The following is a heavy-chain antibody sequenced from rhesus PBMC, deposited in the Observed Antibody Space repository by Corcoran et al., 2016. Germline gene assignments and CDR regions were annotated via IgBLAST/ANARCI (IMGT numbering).Heavy chain of an antibody. CDR3: AKDPRRGSPGLDS. J-gene: IGHJ6*01. CDR2: IDPSDSDT. CDR1: GDSFTSYW. V-gene: IGHV5-2*01. Sequence: EVQLVQSGAEVKRPGESLKISCKTSGDSFTSYWISWVRQMPGKGLEWMGAIDPSDSDTRYSPSFQGQVTISADKSISTAYLQWSSLKASDSATYYCAKDPRRGSPGLDSWGQGVVVTVSS. D-gene: IGHD4-29*01.